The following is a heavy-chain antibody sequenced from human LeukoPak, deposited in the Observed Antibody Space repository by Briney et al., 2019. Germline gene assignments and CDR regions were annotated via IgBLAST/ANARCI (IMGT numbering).Heavy chain of an antibody. Sequence: PGGSLRLSCAASGFTFSNYAMSWVRQAPGKGLEWVSAISGSGGGTYYADSVKGRFTVSRDNSENTLYLQMNSLRAEDTAVYYCAKSRYSSAWDYFDYWGQGTLVTVSS. V-gene: IGHV3-23*01. CDR2: ISGSGGGT. CDR3: AKSRYSSAWDYFDY. D-gene: IGHD6-19*01. J-gene: IGHJ4*02. CDR1: GFTFSNYA.